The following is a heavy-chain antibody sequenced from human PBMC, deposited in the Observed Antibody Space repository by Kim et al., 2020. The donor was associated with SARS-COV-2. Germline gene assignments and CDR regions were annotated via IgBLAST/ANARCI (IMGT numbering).Heavy chain of an antibody. Sequence: GGSLRLSCAASGFTFSGSAMHWVRQASGKGLEWVGRIRSKANSYATAYAASVKGRFTISRDDSKNTAYLQMNSLKTEDTAVYYCTMVRGPFDYWGQGTLVTVSS. CDR1: GFTFSGSA. D-gene: IGHD3-10*01. J-gene: IGHJ4*02. V-gene: IGHV3-73*01. CDR2: IRSKANSYAT. CDR3: TMVRGPFDY.